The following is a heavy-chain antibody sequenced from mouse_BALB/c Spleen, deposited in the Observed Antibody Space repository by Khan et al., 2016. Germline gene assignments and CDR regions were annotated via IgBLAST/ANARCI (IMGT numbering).Heavy chain of an antibody. CDR3: TRRLRLRGMDY. CDR2: ITHTGGST. CDR1: GFAFSSYD. V-gene: IGHV5-12-1*01. J-gene: IGHJ4*01. Sequence: EVKLLESGGGLVQPGGSLKLSCAASGFAFSSYDMSWVRQTPERRLDWVAYITHTGGSTYYLDTMKGRFTISRDNAKNTLYLQMTSLKSEDTAMYYCTRRLRLRGMDYWGQGTSVTVSS. D-gene: IGHD1-2*01.